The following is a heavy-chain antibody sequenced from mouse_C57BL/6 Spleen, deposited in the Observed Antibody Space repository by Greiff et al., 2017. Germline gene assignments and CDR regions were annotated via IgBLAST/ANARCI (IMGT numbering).Heavy chain of an antibody. J-gene: IGHJ1*03. CDR1: GYAFSSYW. D-gene: IGHD1-1*01. CDR2: LYPGDGDT. Sequence: QVQLKQSGAELVKPGASVKISCKASGYAFSSYWMNWVKQRPGKGLEWIGQLYPGDGDTNYNGKFKGKATLTACKSSSTAYMHLSSLTSEDSAVYFCARQDYYDWYFDVWGTGTTVTVSS. CDR3: ARQDYYDWYFDV. V-gene: IGHV1-80*01.